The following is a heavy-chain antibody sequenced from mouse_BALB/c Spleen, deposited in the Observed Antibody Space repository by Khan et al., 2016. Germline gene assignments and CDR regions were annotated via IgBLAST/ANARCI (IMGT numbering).Heavy chain of an antibody. J-gene: IGHJ4*01. CDR1: GYTFTNYG. CDR2: INPYTGEP. V-gene: IGHV9-3-1*01. Sequence: QIQLVQSGPELKKPGETVKISCKASGYTFTNYGMNWVKQAPGKGLKWMGWINPYTGEPTYADDFKGRFAFSLETSASTAYLQINNLKNEDTATYFCAREGLRRTGYAMYYWGQGTSVTVSS. D-gene: IGHD2-4*01. CDR3: AREGLRRTGYAMYY.